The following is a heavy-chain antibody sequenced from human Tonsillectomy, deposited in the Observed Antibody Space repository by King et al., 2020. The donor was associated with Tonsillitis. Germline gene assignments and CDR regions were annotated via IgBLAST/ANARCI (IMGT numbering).Heavy chain of an antibody. J-gene: IGHJ3*02. CDR1: GFTFSIFW. D-gene: IGHD4-17*01. CDR3: AREVEFMDYGVPDAFDI. V-gene: IGHV3-74*01. CDR2: INSDGSTT. Sequence: VQLVESGGGLVQPGGSLRLSCAASGFTFSIFWMHWVRQAPGKGLVWFSRINSDGSTTSYADSVKGRFTISRDNAKNTVYLQMNSLRAEETAVDYCAREVEFMDYGVPDAFDIWGQGTMVTVSS.